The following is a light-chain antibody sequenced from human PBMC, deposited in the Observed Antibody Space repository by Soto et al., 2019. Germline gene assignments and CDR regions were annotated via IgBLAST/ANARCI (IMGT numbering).Light chain of an antibody. Sequence: DIVMTQSPLSLPVTPGEPAAISCRSSQSLLHKNGFNYLDWYLQKPGQSPQLLIFLGSNRASGVPDRFSGSGAGTDFTLKISRVEAEDVGVYYCMQATQFPWTFGQGTKVDIK. CDR1: QSLLHKNGFNY. V-gene: IGKV2-28*01. J-gene: IGKJ1*01. CDR2: LGS. CDR3: MQATQFPWT.